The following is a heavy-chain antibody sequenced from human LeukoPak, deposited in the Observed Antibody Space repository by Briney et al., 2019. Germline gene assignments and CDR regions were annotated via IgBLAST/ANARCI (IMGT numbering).Heavy chain of an antibody. J-gene: IGHJ4*02. Sequence: SETLSLTCTLSRGSLSSSYWSWIRQPAGKGLEWIGRIYTSWSTNYNPSLKSRVTMSVDTSKNQFSLKLSSVTAADTAVYYCARDGGEQLVHLDCWGQGSLVTVSS. V-gene: IGHV4-4*07. CDR3: ARDGGEQLVHLDC. CDR1: RGSLSSSY. D-gene: IGHD6-6*01. CDR2: IYTSWST.